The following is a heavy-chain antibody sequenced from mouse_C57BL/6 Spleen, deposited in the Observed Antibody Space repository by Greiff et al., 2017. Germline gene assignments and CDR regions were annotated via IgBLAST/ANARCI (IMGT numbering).Heavy chain of an antibody. CDR1: GFTFSSYG. V-gene: IGHV5-6*01. D-gene: IGHD4-1*01. CDR3: ASLGDY. J-gene: IGHJ2*01. CDR2: ISSGGSYT. Sequence: EVQLVESGGDLVKPGGSLKLSCAASGFTFSSYGMSWVRQTPDKRLEWVATISSGGSYTYYPDSVKGRFTISRDNAKNTLYLQMSSLKSEGTAMYYCASLGDYWGQGTTLTVSS.